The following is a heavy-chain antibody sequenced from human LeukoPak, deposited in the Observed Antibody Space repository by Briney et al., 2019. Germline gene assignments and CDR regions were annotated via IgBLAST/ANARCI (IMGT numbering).Heavy chain of an antibody. J-gene: IGHJ5*02. V-gene: IGHV4-31*03. CDR1: GGSISSGGYY. Sequence: SQTLSLTCTVSGGSISSGGYYWSWIRQHPGKGLEWIGYIYYSGSTYYNPSLKSRVTISVDTSKNQFSLKLSSVTAADTAVYYCARDRMVRDLGEWWFDPWGQGTLVTVSS. CDR2: IYYSGST. D-gene: IGHD3-10*01. CDR3: ARDRMVRDLGEWWFDP.